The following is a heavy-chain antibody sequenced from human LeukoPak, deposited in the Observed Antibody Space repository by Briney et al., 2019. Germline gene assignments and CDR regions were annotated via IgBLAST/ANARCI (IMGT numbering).Heavy chain of an antibody. CDR1: GGSISSGGYY. CDR2: IYHSGST. J-gene: IGHJ4*02. CDR3: ARAVYDSSGYYYFDY. D-gene: IGHD3-22*01. Sequence: SQTLSLTCTVSGGSISSGGYYWSWIRQHPGKGLEWIGYIYHSGSTYYNPSLKSRVTISVDRSKNQFSLKLSSVTAADTAVYYCARAVYDSSGYYYFDYWGQGTLVTVSS. V-gene: IGHV4-30-2*01.